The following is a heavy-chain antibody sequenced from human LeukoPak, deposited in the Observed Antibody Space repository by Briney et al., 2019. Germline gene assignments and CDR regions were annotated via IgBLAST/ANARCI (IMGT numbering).Heavy chain of an antibody. J-gene: IGHJ4*02. CDR3: ASSSPDY. Sequence: GRSLRLSCAASGFTFSSYAMHWVRQAPGKGLEWVAVISYDGSNKYYADSVKGRFTISRDNSKNTLYLQMNSLRAEDTAVYYCASSSPDYWGQGTLVTVSS. V-gene: IGHV3-30-3*01. CDR1: GFTFSSYA. D-gene: IGHD6-13*01. CDR2: ISYDGSNK.